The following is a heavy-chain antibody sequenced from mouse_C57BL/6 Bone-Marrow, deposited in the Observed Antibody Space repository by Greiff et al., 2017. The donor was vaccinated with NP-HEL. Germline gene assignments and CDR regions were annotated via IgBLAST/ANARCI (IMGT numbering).Heavy chain of an antibody. CDR3: ARNRLTGGYFDV. V-gene: IGHV2-2*01. D-gene: IGHD4-1*01. Sequence: QVQLKESGPGLVQPSQSLSITCTVSGFSLTSYGVHWVRQSPGKGLEWLGVIWSGGSTDYNAAFISRLSISKDNSKSQVFFKMNSLQADDTAIYYCARNRLTGGYFDVWGTGTTVTVSS. J-gene: IGHJ1*03. CDR1: GFSLTSYG. CDR2: IWSGGST.